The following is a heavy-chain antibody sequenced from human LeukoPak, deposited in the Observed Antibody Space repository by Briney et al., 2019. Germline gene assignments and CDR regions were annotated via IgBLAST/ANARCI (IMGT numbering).Heavy chain of an antibody. CDR2: IHYSGAT. Sequence: PSETLSLTCTVSGDSISSYYWTWIRQPPGKGLKWIGYIHYSGATDYNPSLKSRVTMSLDTSRNQFSLKLSSVTAADTGIYYCARLYIPPRAARPYFFYQMDVWGRGTTVTVSS. J-gene: IGHJ6*03. CDR1: GDSISSYY. D-gene: IGHD6-6*01. V-gene: IGHV4-59*08. CDR3: ARLYIPPRAARPYFFYQMDV.